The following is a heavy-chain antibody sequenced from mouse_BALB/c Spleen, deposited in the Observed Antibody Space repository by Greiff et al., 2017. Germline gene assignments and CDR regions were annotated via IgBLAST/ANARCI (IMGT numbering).Heavy chain of an antibody. Sequence: EVQLVESGGGLVKPGGSLKLSCAASGFTFSSYAMSWVRQSPEKRLEWVAEISSGGSYTYYPDTVTGRFTISRDNAKNTLYLEMSSLRSEDTAMYYCARSTKISYAMDYWGQGTSVTVSS. D-gene: IGHD2-4*01. V-gene: IGHV5-9-4*01. CDR2: ISSGGSYT. J-gene: IGHJ4*01. CDR3: ARSTKISYAMDY. CDR1: GFTFSSYA.